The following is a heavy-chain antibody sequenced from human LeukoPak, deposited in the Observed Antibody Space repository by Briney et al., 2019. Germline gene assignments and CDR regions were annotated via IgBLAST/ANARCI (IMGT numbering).Heavy chain of an antibody. D-gene: IGHD2-21*02. CDR2: IYHSGST. Sequence: SQTLSLTCAVSGGSISSGGYSWSWIRQPPGKGLEWIGYIYHSGSTYYNPSLKSRVTISVDGSKNQFSLKLSSVTAADTAVYYCARSYCGGDCYWVSGDAFDIWGQGTMVTVSS. CDR1: GGSISSGGYS. CDR3: ARSYCGGDCYWVSGDAFDI. J-gene: IGHJ3*02. V-gene: IGHV4-30-2*01.